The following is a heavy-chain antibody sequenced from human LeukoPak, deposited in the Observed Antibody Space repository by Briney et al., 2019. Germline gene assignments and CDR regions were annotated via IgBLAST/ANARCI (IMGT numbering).Heavy chain of an antibody. J-gene: IGHJ5*02. D-gene: IGHD2-2*01. Sequence: ASVEVSCKASGYTFTTYGISWVRQAPGQGLEWMGWISAYNGNTNYAQKVQGRVTMTSDTSTSTAYMELRSLRSDDMAVYYCARDQGVVVVPAAIVHWGQGTLVTVSS. CDR2: ISAYNGNT. CDR1: GYTFTTYG. CDR3: ARDQGVVVVPAAIVH. V-gene: IGHV1-18*03.